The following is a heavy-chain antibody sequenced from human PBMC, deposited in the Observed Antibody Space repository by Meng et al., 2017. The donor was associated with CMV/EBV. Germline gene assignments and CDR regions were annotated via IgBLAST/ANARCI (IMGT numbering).Heavy chain of an antibody. V-gene: IGHV1-69*12. CDR3: AREVDDYGDGWYFDL. D-gene: IGHD4-17*01. Sequence: QRVESGAEVKKPWSSVKVSIKASGGPFSSYAISWVRTAPGQGLEWMGGIIPIFGTANYAQKFQGRVTITADESASTAYMELSSLRSEDTAVYYCAREVDDYGDGWYFDLWGRGTLVTVSS. CDR2: IIPIFGTA. CDR1: GGPFSSYA. J-gene: IGHJ2*01.